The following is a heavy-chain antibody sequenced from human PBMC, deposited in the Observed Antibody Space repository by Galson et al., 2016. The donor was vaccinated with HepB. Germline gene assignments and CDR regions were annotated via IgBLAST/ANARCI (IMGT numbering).Heavy chain of an antibody. V-gene: IGHV3-23*01. CDR3: AKYRSATYYTDYFEY. D-gene: IGHD1-26*01. Sequence: SLRLSCAASGFTFSTYAMTWVRQAPGTGLEWVATISGSGGSIYYADSVKGRFTISRDNSKNTLFLQMKRLRDEDTALYYCAKYRSATYYTDYFEYWGQGTLVTVSS. J-gene: IGHJ4*02. CDR1: GFTFSTYA. CDR2: ISGSGGSI.